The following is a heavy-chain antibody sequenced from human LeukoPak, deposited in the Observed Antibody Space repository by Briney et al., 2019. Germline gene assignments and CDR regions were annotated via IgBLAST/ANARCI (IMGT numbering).Heavy chain of an antibody. D-gene: IGHD6-19*01. CDR1: GFTFSNYA. CDR2: ISGGGITT. V-gene: IGHV3-23*01. J-gene: IGHJ4*02. CDR3: PRQSYASGWSPFDY. Sequence: GGSLRLSCAASGFTFSNYAMSWVRQAPGKGLEWVSTISGGGITTYYADSAKGRFTISRDNSKNTMFLQMNSLRADDTAVYYCPRQSYASGWSPFDYWGQGILVTVSS.